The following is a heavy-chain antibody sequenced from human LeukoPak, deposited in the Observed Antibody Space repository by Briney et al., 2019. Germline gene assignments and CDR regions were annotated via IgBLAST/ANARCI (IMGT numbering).Heavy chain of an antibody. CDR3: ARVPATVSWFDP. CDR1: GYTFTGYY. D-gene: IGHD1-14*01. CDR2: INPNSGGT. V-gene: IGHV1-2*02. J-gene: IGHJ5*02. Sequence: ASVKVSCKASGYTFTGYYMHWVRQAPGKGVEWMGWINPNSGGTNYAQKFQDRVTMTRDTSISTAYMELSRLRSDDTAVYYCARVPATVSWFDPWGQGTLVTVSS.